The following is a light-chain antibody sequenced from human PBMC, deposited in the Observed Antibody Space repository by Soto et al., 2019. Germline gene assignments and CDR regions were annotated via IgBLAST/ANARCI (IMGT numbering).Light chain of an antibody. J-gene: IGKJ1*01. V-gene: IGKV3-20*01. Sequence: EIVLTQSPGTLSVSPGERATLSCRASQTISTNNLAWYQQKPGQAPSLLIYGTSSRATGIPDRFSVSGSGTDFTLTISRLEPEDSAIYYCQQYGSWTFGQGTKVEIK. CDR1: QTISTNN. CDR2: GTS. CDR3: QQYGSWT.